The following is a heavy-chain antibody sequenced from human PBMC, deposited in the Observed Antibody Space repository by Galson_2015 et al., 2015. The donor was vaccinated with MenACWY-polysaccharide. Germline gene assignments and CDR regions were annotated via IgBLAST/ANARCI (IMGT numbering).Heavy chain of an antibody. CDR3: ARYCSTASCYNYFGY. J-gene: IGHJ4*02. Sequence: ETLSLACTVSGASISSSGYYWGWIRPLPGKGLEWIGSIFYSGDTYYNPSLKSRVTISVDTSKNQFSLKLSSVTAADTAVYYCARYCSTASCYNYFGYWGQGTLITVSS. CDR2: IFYSGDT. D-gene: IGHD2-2*02. V-gene: IGHV4-39*01. CDR1: GASISSSGYY.